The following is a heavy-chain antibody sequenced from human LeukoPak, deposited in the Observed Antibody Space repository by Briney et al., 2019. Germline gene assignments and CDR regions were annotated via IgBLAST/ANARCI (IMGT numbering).Heavy chain of an antibody. V-gene: IGHV5-51*01. D-gene: IGHD3-9*01. CDR3: ERGYYDMFTGYRTEDDY. J-gene: IGHJ4*02. CDR1: GYSFTSYW. CDR2: IYPGVSDT. Sequence: GEALKIFCKGSGYSFTSYWIGWVRQMPGEGLGWVGIIYPGVSDTRYSPSFQGQVTISADKSISTAYPQWSSLKASDTAMYYCERGYYDMFTGYRTEDDYWGQGTLVTVSS.